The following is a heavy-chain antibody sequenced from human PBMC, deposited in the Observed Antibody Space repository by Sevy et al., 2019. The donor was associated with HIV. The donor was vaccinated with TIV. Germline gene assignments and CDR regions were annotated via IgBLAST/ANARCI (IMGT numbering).Heavy chain of an antibody. J-gene: IGHJ6*02. D-gene: IGHD2-15*01. CDR3: AAAFCSDDSCYTYYYGMDV. Sequence: GGSLRLSCAASGLTLSYAWMNWVRQAPGKGLEWVGHIKSESDGGTTDFATPVKGRFIISRDDSKNTLYLQMNSLKTGDTALYYCAAAFCSDDSCYTYYYGMDVWGQGTTVTVSS. CDR2: IKSESDGGTT. V-gene: IGHV3-15*07. CDR1: GLTLSYAW.